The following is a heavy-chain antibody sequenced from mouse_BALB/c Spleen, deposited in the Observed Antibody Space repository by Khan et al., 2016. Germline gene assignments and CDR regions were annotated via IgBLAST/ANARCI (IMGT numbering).Heavy chain of an antibody. CDR1: GYTFISYT. CDR3: SRGGNYRGSAMDY. CDR2: ITPSGEHN. Sequence: QVQLQQSEAELARPGASVKMSCKASGYTFISYTIHWVKQRPGQGLEWIGYITPSGEHNVYSENFKDKTTLTVDKASSTAYMQMNSLTSEDSAVFYGSRGGNYRGSAMDYWGQGTSVTVSS. J-gene: IGHJ4*01. V-gene: IGHV1-4*02. D-gene: IGHD2-1*01.